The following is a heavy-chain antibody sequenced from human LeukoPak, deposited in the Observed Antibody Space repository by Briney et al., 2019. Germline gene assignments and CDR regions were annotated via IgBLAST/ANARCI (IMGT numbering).Heavy chain of an antibody. CDR1: GYTLTELS. CDR3: ATIVGATKYYFDY. Sequence: ASVKVSCKVSGYTLTELSMHWVRQAPGKGIEWMGGFDPEDGETIYAQKFQGRVTMTEDTSTDTAYMELSSLRSEDTAVYYCATIVGATKYYFDYWGQGTLVTVSS. CDR2: FDPEDGET. V-gene: IGHV1-24*01. D-gene: IGHD1-26*01. J-gene: IGHJ4*02.